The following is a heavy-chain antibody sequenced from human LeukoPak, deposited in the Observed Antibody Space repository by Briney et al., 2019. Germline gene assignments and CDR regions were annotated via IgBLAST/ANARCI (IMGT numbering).Heavy chain of an antibody. Sequence: QSGGSLRLSCAASGFTVSSNYMSWVRQAPGKGLEWVSVIYSGGSTYYADSVKGRFTISRDNSKNTLYLQMNSLRAEDTAVYYCARLSHDSSGYYLDYWGQGTLVTVSS. CDR3: ARLSHDSSGYYLDY. CDR1: GFTVSSNY. V-gene: IGHV3-66*04. D-gene: IGHD3-22*01. J-gene: IGHJ4*02. CDR2: IYSGGST.